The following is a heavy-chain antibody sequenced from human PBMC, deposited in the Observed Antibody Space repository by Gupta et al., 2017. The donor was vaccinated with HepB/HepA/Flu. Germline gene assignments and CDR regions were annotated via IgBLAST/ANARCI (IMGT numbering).Heavy chain of an antibody. CDR2: IYYSGST. J-gene: IGHJ4*02. CDR3: ATLVNMYNSAGYEGG. Sequence: QLQLQESGPGLAKPSETLSLTCTVSGGSISSSNYYCVWIRQPPGKGLEWLGTIYYSGSTYYNPSLNGRVTIYVDTSKNQFSLKLTSVTAADTAFYYCATLVNMYNSAGYEGGWGQGTLVTVSS. V-gene: IGHV4-39*01. D-gene: IGHD6-19*01. CDR1: GGSISSSNYY.